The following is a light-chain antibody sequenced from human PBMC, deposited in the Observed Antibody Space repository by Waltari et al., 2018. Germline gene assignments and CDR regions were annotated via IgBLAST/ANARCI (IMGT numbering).Light chain of an antibody. CDR3: QSYDNNYRGV. Sequence: NFMLTQPHSVSESPGRTVTISCTRSSGSIAGNYVQWSQKRPGRPPTTVIYENDQRPSGVPDRFFGSIDSSSNSASLSISGLKTEDEAEYYCQSYDNNYRGVFGGGTKLTVL. CDR1: SGSIAGNY. V-gene: IGLV6-57*01. J-gene: IGLJ3*02. CDR2: END.